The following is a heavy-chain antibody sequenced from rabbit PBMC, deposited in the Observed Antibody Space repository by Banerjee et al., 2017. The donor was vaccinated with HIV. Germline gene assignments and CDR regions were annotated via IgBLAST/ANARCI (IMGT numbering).Heavy chain of an antibody. V-gene: IGHV1S40*01. Sequence: QSLEESGGGLVQPEGSLTLTCTASGFSFSSNYNMCWVRQAPGKGLEWIACIYAGSSGSTYYASWAKGRFIISKTSSTTVTLQMTSLTAADTATYFCARWGTGTNCYAGNLNLWGQGTLVTVS. J-gene: IGHJ4*01. D-gene: IGHD7-1*01. CDR3: ARWGTGTNCYAGNLNL. CDR2: IYAGSSGST. CDR1: GFSFSSNYN.